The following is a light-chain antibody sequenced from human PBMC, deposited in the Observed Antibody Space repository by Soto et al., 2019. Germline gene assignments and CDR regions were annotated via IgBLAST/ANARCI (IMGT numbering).Light chain of an antibody. CDR3: QQSGSSTTT. CDR1: QSVSSRY. Sequence: EIVMTQSPATLSVYAGERATIYCMASQSVSSRYLAWYQQKHGQAPRXXXYGASSRATGIPDRFSGSVSGTDGTITISRLQQEDASVYYCQQSGSSTTTFGQGTKVDIK. V-gene: IGKV3-20*01. J-gene: IGKJ1*01. CDR2: GAS.